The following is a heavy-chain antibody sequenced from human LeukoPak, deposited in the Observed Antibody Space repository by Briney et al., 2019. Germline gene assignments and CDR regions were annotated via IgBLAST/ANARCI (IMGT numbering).Heavy chain of an antibody. CDR2: IWYDGSKK. CDR1: GFTFSSYG. V-gene: IGHV3-33*08. J-gene: IGHJ4*02. CDR3: ARDPGTLATYFDY. Sequence: GGSLRLSCAASGFTFSSYGMQWVRQAPGKGLEWVAVIWYDGSKKYYADSVKGRFTISRDDSKNTLYLQINSLRAEDTAIYYCARDPGTLATYFDYWGPGTLVTVSS. D-gene: IGHD6-13*01.